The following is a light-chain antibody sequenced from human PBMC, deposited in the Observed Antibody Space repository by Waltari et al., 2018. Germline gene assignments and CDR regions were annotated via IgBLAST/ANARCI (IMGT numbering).Light chain of an antibody. CDR1: SSDVGGYKY. Sequence: QSYLTPPPSAAGAPGHSVTISCTCTSSDVGGYKYVSWYQQHPGNAPKLMIFEVNNRPSRVPDRFSGSKSGNTASLTVSGLQAEDEADYYCSSYAGSRGVFGTGTKVTVL. V-gene: IGLV2-8*01. CDR3: SSYAGSRGV. CDR2: EVN. J-gene: IGLJ1*01.